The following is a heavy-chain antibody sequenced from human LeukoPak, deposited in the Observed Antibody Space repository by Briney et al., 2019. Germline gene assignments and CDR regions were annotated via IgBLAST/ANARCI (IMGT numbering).Heavy chain of an antibody. CDR1: GGSFSGYY. CDR3: ARGANYYDSPRSFDP. Sequence: SETLSLTCAVYGGSFSGYYWSWIRQPPGKGLEWIGETNHSGSTNYNPSLKSRVTISVDTSKNQFSLKLSSVTAADTAVYYCARGANYYDSPRSFDPWGQGTLVTVSS. V-gene: IGHV4-34*01. J-gene: IGHJ5*02. CDR2: TNHSGST. D-gene: IGHD3-22*01.